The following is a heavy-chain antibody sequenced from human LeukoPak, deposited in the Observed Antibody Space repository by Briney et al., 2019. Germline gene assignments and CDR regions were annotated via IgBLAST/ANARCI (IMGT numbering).Heavy chain of an antibody. Sequence: GGSLRLSCAASGFTFSSYTMHWIRQAPGKGLEWVSSISGSNSYIFYADSVKGRFTVSRDNAKDSLYLQMNSLRAEDTAVYYCARDRVQGYSYGSIFDYWGQGTLVTVSS. CDR2: ISGSNSYI. V-gene: IGHV3-21*01. D-gene: IGHD5-18*01. CDR1: GFTFSSYT. CDR3: ARDRVQGYSYGSIFDY. J-gene: IGHJ4*02.